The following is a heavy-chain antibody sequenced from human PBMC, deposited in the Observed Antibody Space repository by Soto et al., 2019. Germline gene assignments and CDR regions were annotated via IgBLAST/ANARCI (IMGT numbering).Heavy chain of an antibody. CDR3: AKRSGYDFDS. V-gene: IGHV3-30*18. CDR2: ISYDETNK. CDR1: GFTFSTYG. D-gene: IGHD3-3*01. Sequence: QVQLVESGGGVVQPGRSLRLSCAASGFTFSTYGMHWVRQAPGKGLEWVAVISYDETNKYYADSVKGRFTISRDNSKNTLYLEMSSLRAEDTSIYYCAKRSGYDFDSWGQGTLVTVSS. J-gene: IGHJ4*02.